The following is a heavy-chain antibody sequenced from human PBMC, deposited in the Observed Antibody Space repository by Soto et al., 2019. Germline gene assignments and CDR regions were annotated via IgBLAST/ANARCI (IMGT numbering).Heavy chain of an antibody. CDR3: ARVKLGGQKFDY. V-gene: IGHV1-8*01. CDR2: MNPNSGNT. Sequence: GASVKVSCKASGVTFSRQDMRWVRQATGQGLEWMGWMNPNSGNTGYAQKFQGRVTMTRNTSISTAYMELSSLRSEDTAVYYCARVKLGGQKFDYWGQGTLVTVSS. J-gene: IGHJ4*02. D-gene: IGHD2-15*01. CDR1: GVTFSRQD.